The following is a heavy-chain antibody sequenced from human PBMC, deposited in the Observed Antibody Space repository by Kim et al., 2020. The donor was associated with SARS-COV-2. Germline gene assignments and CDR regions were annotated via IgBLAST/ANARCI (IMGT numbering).Heavy chain of an antibody. CDR1: GIAFSASG. CDR3: ARDATVTHLDH. Sequence: GGSLRLSCAASGIAFSASGMHWVRQPPGKGLEWVAMIWSDGSNKYYADSVKGRFTISRDNSKNTIYLQMNSLRVEDTAVYYCARDATVTHLDHWGQGTLVTVSS. J-gene: IGHJ4*02. V-gene: IGHV3-33*01. CDR2: IWSDGSNK. D-gene: IGHD4-17*01.